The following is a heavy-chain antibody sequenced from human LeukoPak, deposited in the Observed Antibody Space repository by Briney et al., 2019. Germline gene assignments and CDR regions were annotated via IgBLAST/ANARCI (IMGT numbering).Heavy chain of an antibody. CDR3: ARSADYSSSHLRYYYYYYYMDV. V-gene: IGHV1-18*01. Sequence: PSVKVSCKASGYTFTSYGITWVRQAPGQGLEWMGWISSYNGNTNYAQKLQGRVTMTTDTSTSTAYMELRSLRSDDTAVYYCARSADYSSSHLRYYYYYYYMDVWGKGTTVTVSS. J-gene: IGHJ6*03. D-gene: IGHD6-6*01. CDR2: ISSYNGNT. CDR1: GYTFTSYG.